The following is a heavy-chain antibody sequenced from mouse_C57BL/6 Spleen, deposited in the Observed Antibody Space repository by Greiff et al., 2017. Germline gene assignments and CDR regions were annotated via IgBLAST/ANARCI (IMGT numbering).Heavy chain of an antibody. V-gene: IGHV1-69*01. CDR1: GYTFTSYW. CDR3: ARSSYYYGSSRDYFDY. D-gene: IGHD1-1*01. CDR2: IDPSDSYT. Sequence: QLQQPGAELVMPGASVKLSCKASGYTFTSYWMHWVKQRPGQGLEWIGEIDPSDSYTNYNQKFKGKSTLTVDKSSSTAYMQLSSLTSEDSAVYYCARSSYYYGSSRDYFDYWGQGTTLTVSS. J-gene: IGHJ2*01.